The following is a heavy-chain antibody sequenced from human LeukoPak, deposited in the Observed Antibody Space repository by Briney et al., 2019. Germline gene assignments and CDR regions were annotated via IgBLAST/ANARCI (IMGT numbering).Heavy chain of an antibody. Sequence: GGSLRLSCAASGFTFSPYAMHWVRQAPGKGLEWVAVISYDGTNKYYADSVKGRFTISRDNSKNTLYLQMDSLRAEDTALYYCARAKRYSYVDYWGQGTLVTVSS. J-gene: IGHJ4*02. V-gene: IGHV3-30-3*01. CDR1: GFTFSPYA. CDR3: ARAKRYSYVDY. CDR2: ISYDGTNK. D-gene: IGHD5-18*01.